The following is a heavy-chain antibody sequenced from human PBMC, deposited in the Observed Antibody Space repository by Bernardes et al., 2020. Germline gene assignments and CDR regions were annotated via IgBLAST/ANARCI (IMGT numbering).Heavy chain of an antibody. V-gene: IGHV3-33*01. CDR2: IWYDGSNK. Sequence: GGSLRLSCAASGFTFSSYGMHWVRQAPGKGLEWVAVIWYDGSNKYYADSVKGRFTISRDNSKNTLYLQMNSLRAEDTAVYYCARDLLAYCGGDCGGGFDYWGQGTLVTVSS. J-gene: IGHJ4*02. D-gene: IGHD2-21*01. CDR1: GFTFSSYG. CDR3: ARDLLAYCGGDCGGGFDY.